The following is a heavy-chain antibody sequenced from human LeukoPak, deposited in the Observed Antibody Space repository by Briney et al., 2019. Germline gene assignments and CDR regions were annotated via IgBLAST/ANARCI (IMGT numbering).Heavy chain of an antibody. D-gene: IGHD1/OR15-1a*01. Sequence: SETLSLTCAVYGGSFSGYYWSWIRQPPGKGLEWIGEINHSGSTNYNPSLKSRVTISVDTSKNQFSLKLSSVTAADTAVYYCAGGSDLRTTGQTYYFNYWGQGTLVTVSS. CDR1: GGSFSGYY. CDR2: INHSGST. J-gene: IGHJ4*02. CDR3: AGGSDLRTTGQTYYFNY. V-gene: IGHV4-34*01.